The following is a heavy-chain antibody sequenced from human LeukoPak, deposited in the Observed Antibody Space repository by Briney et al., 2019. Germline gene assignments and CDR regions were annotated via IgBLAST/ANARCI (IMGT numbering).Heavy chain of an antibody. V-gene: IGHV3-23*01. CDR1: GFTFSSYW. Sequence: GGSLRLSCAASGFTFSSYWMSWVRQAPGKGLAWVSVISSSADSTYYADSVKGRFTISRDNSKNTLYLKMNNLRAEDTAVYYCAKPLEKYTYGGNFDYWGQGILVTVSS. D-gene: IGHD4-23*01. CDR2: ISSSADST. CDR3: AKPLEKYTYGGNFDY. J-gene: IGHJ4*02.